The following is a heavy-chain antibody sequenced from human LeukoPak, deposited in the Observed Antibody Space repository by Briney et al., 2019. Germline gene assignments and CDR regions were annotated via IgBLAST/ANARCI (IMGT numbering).Heavy chain of an antibody. D-gene: IGHD2-2*01. CDR3: ARTSSTKLSNWFDP. J-gene: IGHJ5*02. CDR2: IIPIFGTA. CDR1: GGTFSSYA. Sequence: GASVKVSCKASGGTFSSYAISWVRQAPGQGLEWMGGIIPIFGTANYAQKFQGRVTITADKSTSTAYMELSSLRSEDTAVYYCARTSSTKLSNWFDPWGQGTLVTVSS. V-gene: IGHV1-69*06.